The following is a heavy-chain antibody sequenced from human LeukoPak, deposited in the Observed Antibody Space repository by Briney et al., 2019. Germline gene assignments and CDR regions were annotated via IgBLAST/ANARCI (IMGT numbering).Heavy chain of an antibody. V-gene: IGHV3-48*01. CDR3: ASQYYHDSSGYYYKGRGAFDI. J-gene: IGHJ3*02. CDR1: GFTFSSYS. D-gene: IGHD3-22*01. CDR2: ISSSSSTI. Sequence: PGGSLRLSCAASGFTFSSYSMNWVRQAPGKGLEWVSYISSSSSTIYYADSVKGRFTISRDNAKNSLYLQMNSLRAEDTAVYYCASQYYHDSSGYYYKGRGAFDIWGQGTMVTVSS.